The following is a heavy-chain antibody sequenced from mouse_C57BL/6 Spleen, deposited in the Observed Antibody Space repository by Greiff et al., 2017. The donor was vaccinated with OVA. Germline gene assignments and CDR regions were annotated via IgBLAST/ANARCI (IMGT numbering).Heavy chain of an antibody. Sequence: QVQLQQSGAELARPGASVKLSCKASGYTFTSYGISWVKQRPGQGLEWIGEIYPGSGSTYYNEKFKGKATLTADKSSSTAYMELRSLTSEDSAVYFCAREGSRCFDVWGKGTPVTVSA. J-gene: IGHJ1*03. CDR2: IYPGSGST. CDR1: GYTFTSYG. V-gene: IGHV1-81*01. CDR3: AREGSRCFDV.